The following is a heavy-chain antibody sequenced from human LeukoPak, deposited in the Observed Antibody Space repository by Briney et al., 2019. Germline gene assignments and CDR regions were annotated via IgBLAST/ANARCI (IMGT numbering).Heavy chain of an antibody. CDR3: ARAVAAPDYYFDY. V-gene: IGHV3-7*01. D-gene: IGHD6-19*01. CDR1: GFSFSDYA. J-gene: IGHJ4*02. Sequence: GGSLRLSCAASGFSFSDYAMVWVRQAPRKGLEWVANIRQDGNEKYYVDSVKGRFTISRDNAKNSLYLQMNSLRAEDTAVYYCARAVAAPDYYFDYWGQGTLVTVSS. CDR2: IRQDGNEK.